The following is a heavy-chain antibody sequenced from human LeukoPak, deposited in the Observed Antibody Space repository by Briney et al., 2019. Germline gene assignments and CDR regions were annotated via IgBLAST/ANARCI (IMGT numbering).Heavy chain of an antibody. J-gene: IGHJ4*02. CDR3: AREGGTVVVGRFDY. V-gene: IGHV3-23*01. D-gene: IGHD2-2*01. CDR2: INDGDDGP. Sequence: GGSLRLSCTASGFTFSHYAMIWVRQTPGKGLEWVSAINDGDDGPYYADSVKGRFTISRDNSKNTVYLHMNSLRPDDTALYYCAREGGTVVVGRFDYWGQGTLVTVSS. CDR1: GFTFSHYA.